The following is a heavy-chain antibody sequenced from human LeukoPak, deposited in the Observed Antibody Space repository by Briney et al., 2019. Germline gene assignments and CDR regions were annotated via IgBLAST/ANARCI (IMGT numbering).Heavy chain of an antibody. CDR2: INTDTGIP. D-gene: IGHD3-10*01. CDR3: ARDLGIVREQNYYYYTMDV. J-gene: IGHJ6*02. Sequence: ASVKVSCKASGYTFTTYAMNWVRQAPGQGLEWMGWINTDTGIPTYAQGLTGRFVFSLDTSVSTAYLQISSLKAEDTAVYYCARDLGIVREQNYYYYTMDVWGQGTTVTVSS. V-gene: IGHV7-4-1*02. CDR1: GYTFTTYA.